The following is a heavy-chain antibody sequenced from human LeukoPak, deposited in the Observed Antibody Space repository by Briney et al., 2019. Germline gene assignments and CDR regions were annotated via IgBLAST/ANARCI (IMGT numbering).Heavy chain of an antibody. D-gene: IGHD3-10*01. CDR2: ISSSSSTI. V-gene: IGHV3-48*02. CDR3: ATASAGSYYNFDY. Sequence: PGGSLRLSCAASGFTFSSYTMNWVRQAPGKGLEWVSYISSSSSTICFADSVKGRFTISRDNARNSLSLQMSSLRDEDTAVYYCATASAGSYYNFDYWGQGTLVTVSS. J-gene: IGHJ4*02. CDR1: GFTFSSYT.